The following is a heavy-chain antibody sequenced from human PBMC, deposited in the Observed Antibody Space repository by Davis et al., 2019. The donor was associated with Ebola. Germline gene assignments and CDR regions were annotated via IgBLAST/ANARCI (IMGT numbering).Heavy chain of an antibody. J-gene: IGHJ4*02. D-gene: IGHD3-9*01. CDR2: ISSSSRTI. CDR3: ASADYAILTGYDY. V-gene: IGHV3-48*02. Sequence: GESLKISCAASGFPFSTYSMIWVRQAPGKGLEWVSYISSSSRTIYYADPVKGRFAIARDNAKNSLFLQMSSLRDEDTAVYYCASADYAILTGYDYWGQGALVTVSS. CDR1: GFPFSTYS.